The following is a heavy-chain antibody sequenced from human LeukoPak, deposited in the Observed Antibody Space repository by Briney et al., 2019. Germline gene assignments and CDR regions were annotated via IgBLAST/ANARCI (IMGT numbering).Heavy chain of an antibody. CDR2: ISGSGGST. J-gene: IGHJ1*01. CDR3: AKDSKEFDDYVWGSPQH. CDR1: GITLSNYG. D-gene: IGHD3-16*01. Sequence: GGSLRLSCVVSGITLSNYGMSWVRQAPGKGLEWVSAISGSGGSTYYADSVKGRFTISRDNSKNTLYLQMNSLRAEDTAVYYCAKDSKEFDDYVWGSPQHWGQGTLVTVSS. V-gene: IGHV3-23*01.